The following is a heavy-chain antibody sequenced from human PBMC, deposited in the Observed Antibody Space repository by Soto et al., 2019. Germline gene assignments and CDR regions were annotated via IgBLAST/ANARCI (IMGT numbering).Heavy chain of an antibody. J-gene: IGHJ5*01. V-gene: IGHV1-46*01. Sequence: QVQLMQSGAEVKKPGASVKVSCKASGYKFTSYYLHWVRQAPGQGLEWIGTINLSSGDTSYAANFQGRVTVIRDTSTSTVYMQLSSLRFEDTAVYYCARHRPPDSWGQGTLVTVSS. CDR2: INLSSGDT. CDR1: GYKFTSYY. CDR3: ARHRPPDS.